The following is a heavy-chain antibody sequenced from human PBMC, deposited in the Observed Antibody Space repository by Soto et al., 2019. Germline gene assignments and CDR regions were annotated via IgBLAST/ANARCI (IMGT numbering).Heavy chain of an antibody. CDR2: VYYSGST. V-gene: IGHV4-59*01. CDR1: NGSINNYY. J-gene: IGHJ4*02. D-gene: IGHD5-12*01. CDR3: ARGQNGYERYFDY. Sequence: QVQLQESGPGLVKPSETLSLTCTVSNGSINNYYWSWIRQPPGKGLEWIGYVYYSGSTYYNPSFKSRVTTSVDTSQNQFSLKVTSVTAADTAVYYCARGQNGYERYFDYWGQGTLVTVSS.